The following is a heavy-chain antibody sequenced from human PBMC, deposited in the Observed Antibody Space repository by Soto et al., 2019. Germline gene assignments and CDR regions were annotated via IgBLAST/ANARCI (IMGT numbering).Heavy chain of an antibody. D-gene: IGHD3-10*01. J-gene: IGHJ6*02. V-gene: IGHV3-30*18. CDR2: ISYDGSNK. CDR1: GFTFSSYG. CDR3: AKDWRDYGSGSYWMDV. Sequence: GGSLRLSCAASGFTFSSYGMHWVRQAPGKGLEWVAVISYDGSNKYYADSVKGRFTISRDNSKNTLYLQMNSLRAEDTAVYYCAKDWRDYGSGSYWMDVWGQGTTVTVSS.